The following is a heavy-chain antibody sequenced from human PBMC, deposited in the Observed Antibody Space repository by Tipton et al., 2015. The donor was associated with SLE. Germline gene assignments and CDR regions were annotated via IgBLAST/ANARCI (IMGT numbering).Heavy chain of an antibody. CDR1: GFTFSSYS. V-gene: IGHV3-21*03. D-gene: IGHD4-17*01. CDR3: ARDLTTVTSEYFDY. CDR2: ISSSSSYI. Sequence: VQLVQSGGGLVQPGRSLRLSCAASGFTFSSYSMNWVRQAPGKGLEWVSFISSSSSYIYYADSVKGRFTISRDNAKNSLYLQMNSLRAEDTAVYYCARDLTTVTSEYFDYWGQGTLVTVSS. J-gene: IGHJ4*02.